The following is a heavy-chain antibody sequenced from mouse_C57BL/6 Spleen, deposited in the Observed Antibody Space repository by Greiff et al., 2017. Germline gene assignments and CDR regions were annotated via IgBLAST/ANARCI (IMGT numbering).Heavy chain of an antibody. V-gene: IGHV1-15*01. D-gene: IGHD1-1*01. Sequence: QVQLQQSGAELVRPGASVTLSCTASGYTFTDYDMHWVKPTPVHGLEWIGAIDPETGGPAYNQKFKGKAILTADKSSSTAYMQLRSLTSEDSAVDYCTECIKDYLDYWGQGTTLTVSS. CDR3: TECIKDYLDY. CDR2: IDPETGGP. CDR1: GYTFTDYD. J-gene: IGHJ2*01.